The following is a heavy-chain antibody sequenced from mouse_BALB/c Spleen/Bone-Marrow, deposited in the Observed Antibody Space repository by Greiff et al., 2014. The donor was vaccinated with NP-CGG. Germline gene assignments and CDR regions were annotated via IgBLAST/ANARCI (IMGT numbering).Heavy chain of an antibody. CDR2: IYPYNGGT. J-gene: IGHJ3*01. D-gene: IGHD2-3*01. CDR1: GYIFTDYN. CDR3: ARGAAYGYYLGLAY. V-gene: IGHV1S29*02. Sequence: EVNLVESGPELVKPGASVKISCKASGYIFTDYNMHWVKQSHGKSLEWIGYIYPYNGGTVYKQKFKSKATLTVDNSSSTANMELRSLTSEDSAVYYCARGAAYGYYLGLAYWGQGTLVTVSA.